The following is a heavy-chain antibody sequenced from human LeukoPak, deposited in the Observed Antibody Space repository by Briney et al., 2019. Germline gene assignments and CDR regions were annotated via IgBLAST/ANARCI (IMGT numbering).Heavy chain of an antibody. D-gene: IGHD3-22*01. CDR2: IIPILGTT. V-gene: IGHV1-69*11. J-gene: IGHJ3*02. Sequence: ASVKVSCKASGGTFSSYGISWVRQAPGQGLEWMGRIIPILGTTNYVEKFQGRVTITTDEPTTTVYMELSSLRSEDTALYYCARGGATYYYDSSGYYEGAYDIWGQGTMVTVSS. CDR3: ARGGATYYYDSSGYYEGAYDI. CDR1: GGTFSSYG.